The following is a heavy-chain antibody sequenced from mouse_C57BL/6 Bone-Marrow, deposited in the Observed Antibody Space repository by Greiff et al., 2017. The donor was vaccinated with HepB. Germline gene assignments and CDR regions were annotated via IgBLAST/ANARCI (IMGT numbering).Heavy chain of an antibody. J-gene: IGHJ4*01. D-gene: IGHD1-1*01. CDR2: IDPSDSYT. CDR3: ARSEYYGSGYCYAMDY. CDR1: GYTFTSYW. V-gene: IGHV1-59*01. Sequence: VQLQQPGAELVRPGASVKLSCKASGYTFTSYWMHWVKQRPGQGLEWIGVIDPSDSYTNYNQKFKGKATLTVDTSSSTAYMQLSSLTSEDSAVYYCARSEYYGSGYCYAMDYWGQGTSVTVSS.